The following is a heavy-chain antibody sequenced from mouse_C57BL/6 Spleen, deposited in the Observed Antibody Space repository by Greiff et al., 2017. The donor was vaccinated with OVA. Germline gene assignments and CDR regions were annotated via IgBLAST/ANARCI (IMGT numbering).Heavy chain of an antibody. Sequence: VQLQQSGAELVKPGASVKLSCTASGFNIKDDYMYWVKQRTEQGLEWSGRIDPEDGETKYAPKLQGKATITADTSSNTAYLQLSSLTSEDTAVYYCARGSSHWYFDVWGTGTTVTVSS. CDR1: GFNIKDDY. J-gene: IGHJ1*03. CDR3: ARGSSHWYFDV. V-gene: IGHV14-2*01. CDR2: IDPEDGET. D-gene: IGHD1-1*01.